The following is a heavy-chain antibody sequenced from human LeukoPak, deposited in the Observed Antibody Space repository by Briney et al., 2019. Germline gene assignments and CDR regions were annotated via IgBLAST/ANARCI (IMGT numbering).Heavy chain of an antibody. CDR1: GYTFTSYD. Sequence: ASVTVSFKSSGYTFTSYDINWVRQAPGQGLEWMGWMNPNSGNTGYAQKFQGRVTMTRNTSISTAYMELSSLRSEDTAVYYCAGYYGSGGWGAFDIWGQGTMVTVSS. CDR3: AGYYGSGGWGAFDI. CDR2: MNPNSGNT. J-gene: IGHJ3*02. V-gene: IGHV1-8*01. D-gene: IGHD3-10*01.